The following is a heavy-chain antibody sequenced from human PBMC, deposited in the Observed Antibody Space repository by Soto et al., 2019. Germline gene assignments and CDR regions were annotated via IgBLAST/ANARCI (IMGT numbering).Heavy chain of an antibody. Sequence: TLSLTCTVSGGSISSGGYYWSWIRQHPGKGLEWIGYIYYSGSTYYNPSLKSRVTISVDTSKNQFSLKLSSVTAADTAVYYCARDSSLELPYYYYGMDVWGQGTTVTVSS. V-gene: IGHV4-31*03. CDR3: ARDSSLELPYYYYGMDV. CDR1: GGSISSGGYY. J-gene: IGHJ6*02. D-gene: IGHD1-7*01. CDR2: IYYSGST.